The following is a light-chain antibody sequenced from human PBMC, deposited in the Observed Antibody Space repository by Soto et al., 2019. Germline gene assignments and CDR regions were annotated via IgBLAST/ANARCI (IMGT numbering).Light chain of an antibody. CDR3: QQYNNWPLT. J-gene: IGKJ1*01. Sequence: EIVMTRYPATLSVSPGERATLSCRASQSVSSNLAWYQQKPGQAPRLLIYGASTRATGIPARFSGSGSGTEFTLTISSLQSEDFAVYYCQQYNNWPLTFGQGTKVDIK. CDR1: QSVSSN. CDR2: GAS. V-gene: IGKV3-15*01.